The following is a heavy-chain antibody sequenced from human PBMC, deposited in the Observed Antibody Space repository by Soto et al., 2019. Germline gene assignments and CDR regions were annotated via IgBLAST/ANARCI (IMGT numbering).Heavy chain of an antibody. Sequence: QVQLVESGGGVVQPGRSLRLSCAASGFTFSSYGMHWVRQAPGKGLEWVAVIWYDGSNKYYADSVKGRFTISRDNSKNTLYLQMNSLRAEDTAVYYCARDRDYYDSSGYYYAYGMDVWGQGTTVTVSS. D-gene: IGHD3-22*01. V-gene: IGHV3-33*01. CDR1: GFTFSSYG. J-gene: IGHJ6*02. CDR2: IWYDGSNK. CDR3: ARDRDYYDSSGYYYAYGMDV.